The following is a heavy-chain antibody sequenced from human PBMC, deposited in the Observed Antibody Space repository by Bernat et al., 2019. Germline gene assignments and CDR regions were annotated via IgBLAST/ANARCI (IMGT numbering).Heavy chain of an antibody. V-gene: IGHV3-33*01. CDR1: GFTFSSYG. Sequence: QVQLVESGGGVVQPGRSLRLSCAASGFTFSSYGMHWVRQAPGRGLEWVAVIWYDGSNKYYAESVKGRFASAGDNSKSTLHLQMNSLRGGDTAVYYCARDSISQAADLDCWGQGTLVTVSS. D-gene: IGHD6-13*01. CDR3: ARDSISQAADLDC. CDR2: IWYDGSNK. J-gene: IGHJ4*02.